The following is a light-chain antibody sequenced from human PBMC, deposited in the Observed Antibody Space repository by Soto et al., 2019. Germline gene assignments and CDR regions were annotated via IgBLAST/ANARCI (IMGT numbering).Light chain of an antibody. J-gene: IGKJ5*01. CDR3: QQYKSWPPIT. CDR2: HTS. CDR1: QSVSFN. Sequence: ETVMTQSPATLSVSPGERVTLSCRASQSVSFNLAWYQQKPGQAPRLLIYHTSNRATGIPARFSGSGSGTDFTLTISSLEPEDFAVYYCQQYKSWPPITFGQGTRLEIK. V-gene: IGKV3D-15*01.